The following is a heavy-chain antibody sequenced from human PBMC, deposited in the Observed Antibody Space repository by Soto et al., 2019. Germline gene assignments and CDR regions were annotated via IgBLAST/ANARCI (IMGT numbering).Heavy chain of an antibody. D-gene: IGHD3-10*01. V-gene: IGHV1-8*01. CDR1: GYIFTCHD. CDR2: IDPNSGKS. CDR3: GRSSLVQLGAGRLDV. Sequence: QVQLLQSGAELRKPGASVKVPCTASGYIFTCHDMNWVRQAAGQGLVWMGWIDPNSGKSDYAPQFHGRLSITFDTSMDTAYLELRDLSPDDTAVYYCGRSSLVQLGAGRLDVWGRGTLVTVSS. J-gene: IGHJ2*01.